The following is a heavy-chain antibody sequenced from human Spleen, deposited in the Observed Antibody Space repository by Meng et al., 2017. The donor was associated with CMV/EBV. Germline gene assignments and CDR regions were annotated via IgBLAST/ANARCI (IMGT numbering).Heavy chain of an antibody. Sequence: GESLKISCAASGFTFSGYNMNWVRQAPGMGLEWITYISSSSSTIHYADAVKGRFTISRDNAKNSLYLQMNSLRAEDTAVYYCARDLGYSAYLVSYFDNWGQGTRVIVPQ. J-gene: IGHJ4*02. CDR2: ISSSSSTI. V-gene: IGHV3-48*04. CDR3: ARDLGYSAYLVSYFDN. D-gene: IGHD5-12*01. CDR1: GFTFSGYN.